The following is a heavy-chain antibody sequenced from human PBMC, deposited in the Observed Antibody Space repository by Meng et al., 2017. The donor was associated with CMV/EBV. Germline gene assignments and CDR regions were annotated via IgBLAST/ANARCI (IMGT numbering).Heavy chain of an antibody. CDR1: GGTFSSYA. J-gene: IGHJ4*02. V-gene: IGHV1-69*04. CDR2: IIPILGIA. Sequence: SVKVSCKASGGTFSSYAISWVRQAPGQGLEWMGRIIPILGIANYAQKFQGRVTITADKSTSTAYMGLSSLRSEDTAVYYCARDTGYCSSTSCTVGDFDYWGQGTLVTVSS. CDR3: ARDTGYCSSTSCTVGDFDY. D-gene: IGHD2-2*01.